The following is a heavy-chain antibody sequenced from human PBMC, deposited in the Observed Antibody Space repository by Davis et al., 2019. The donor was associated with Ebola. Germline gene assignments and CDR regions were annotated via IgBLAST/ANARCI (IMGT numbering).Heavy chain of an antibody. Sequence: GSLRLSCTVSGGTINSYYWSWIRQSPGKGLERIGYISDTGSTNYNPSLKSRVTMSVDTSKNQFSVRLSSLTAADTGFYYCAREETRGSIAGWFDPWGQGTLVTVSS. CDR2: ISDTGST. CDR3: AREETRGSIAGWFDP. CDR1: GGTINSYY. J-gene: IGHJ5*02. D-gene: IGHD2-21*01. V-gene: IGHV4-4*08.